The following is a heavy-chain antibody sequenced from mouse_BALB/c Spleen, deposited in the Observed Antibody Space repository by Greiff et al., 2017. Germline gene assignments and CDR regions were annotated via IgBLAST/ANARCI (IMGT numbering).Heavy chain of an antibody. Sequence: VQLKESGTVLARPGASVKMSCKASGYSFTSYWMHWVKQRPGQGLEWIGAIYPGNSDTSYNQKFKGKAKLTAVTSASTAYMELSSLTNEDSAVYYCTVGDYDEGAWFAYWGQGTLVTVSA. V-gene: IGHV1-5*01. CDR1: GYSFTSYW. CDR3: TVGDYDEGAWFAY. CDR2: IYPGNSDT. J-gene: IGHJ3*01. D-gene: IGHD2-4*01.